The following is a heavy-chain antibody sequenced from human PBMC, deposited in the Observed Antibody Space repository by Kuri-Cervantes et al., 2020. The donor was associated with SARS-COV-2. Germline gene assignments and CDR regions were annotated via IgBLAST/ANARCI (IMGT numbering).Heavy chain of an antibody. Sequence: SESLSLTCAVSGHSISRSTYYWGWLRQPPGKGLEWIGSSCYSGSTYYNPALKSRGTISVDTSKNQFSLKLSSVTAADTAVYYCARRRGFGAIDNWGQGTLVTVSS. CDR3: ARRRGFGAIDN. CDR1: GHSISRSTYY. CDR2: SCYSGST. J-gene: IGHJ4*02. D-gene: IGHD3-10*01. V-gene: IGHV4-39*01.